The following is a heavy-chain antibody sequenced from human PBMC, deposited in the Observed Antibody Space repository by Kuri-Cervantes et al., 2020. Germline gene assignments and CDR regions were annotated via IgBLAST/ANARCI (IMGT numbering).Heavy chain of an antibody. CDR1: GGSISSDN. D-gene: IGHD2-15*01. J-gene: IGHJ6*02. CDR2: ISYDGSNK. Sequence: LSLTCTVSGGSISSDNWWNWVRQPPGKGLEWVAVISYDGSNKYYADSVKGRFTISRDNSKNTLYLQMNSLRAEDTAVYYCARDKVVVVVAATYYYYYGMDVWGQGTTVTVSS. CDR3: ARDKVVVVVAATYYYYYGMDV. V-gene: IGHV3-30-3*01.